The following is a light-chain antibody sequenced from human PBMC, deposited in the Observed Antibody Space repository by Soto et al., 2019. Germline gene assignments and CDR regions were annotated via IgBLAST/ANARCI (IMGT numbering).Light chain of an antibody. CDR3: QQYQNFWT. V-gene: IGKV1-5*01. Sequence: DIQMTQSPSTLSASVGDRVTITCRASQSIGNWVAWYQQKPGRAPKLLIYDVSSLESGVPSRFSGSVSGTDFTLTISSLQPDDFATYFCQQYQNFWTFGQGTKVDIK. CDR1: QSIGNW. CDR2: DVS. J-gene: IGKJ1*01.